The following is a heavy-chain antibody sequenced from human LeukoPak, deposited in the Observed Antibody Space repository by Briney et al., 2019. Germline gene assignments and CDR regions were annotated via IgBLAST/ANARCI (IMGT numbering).Heavy chain of an antibody. V-gene: IGHV3-23*01. D-gene: IGHD1-26*01. CDR1: GFTFSIYA. CDR2: ISSSVGNT. CDR3: AKGGSDYDDHGYSFDY. Sequence: GGSLRLSCAPSGFTFSIYAISWVRQAPGKGLEWVSAISSSVGNTYYADSVKGRFTISRDNSKNTLYLQMNSLRAEDTAVYYCAKGGSDYDDHGYSFDYWGQGALVTVSS. J-gene: IGHJ4*02.